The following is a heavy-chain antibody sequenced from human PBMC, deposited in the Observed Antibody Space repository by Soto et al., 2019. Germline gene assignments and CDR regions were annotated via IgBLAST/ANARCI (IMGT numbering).Heavy chain of an antibody. J-gene: IGHJ6*02. Sequence: PGGSLRLSCAASGFTFSTYAMSWVRQAPGKGLEWVSGISGSGGSTYYADSVKGRFTISRDNSKNTLSLQVNSLRAEDTAVYYCAKGDPRQLPCFYYYYYGLDVWGQGTTVTVS. CDR1: GFTFSTYA. D-gene: IGHD1-26*01. V-gene: IGHV3-23*01. CDR3: AKGDPRQLPCFYYYYYGLDV. CDR2: ISGSGGST.